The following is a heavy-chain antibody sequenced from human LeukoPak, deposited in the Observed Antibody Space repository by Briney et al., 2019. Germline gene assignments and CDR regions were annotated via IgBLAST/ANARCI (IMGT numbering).Heavy chain of an antibody. CDR2: IYHSGST. Sequence: TLSLTCTVSGGSISSGGYYWSWIRQPPGKGLEWIGYIYHSGSTYYNPSLKSRVTISVDRSKNQFSLKLSSVTAADTAVYYCARGVATTNWFDHWGQGTLVTVSS. CDR3: ARGVATTNWFDH. V-gene: IGHV4-30-2*01. CDR1: GGSISSGGYY. J-gene: IGHJ5*02. D-gene: IGHD5-12*01.